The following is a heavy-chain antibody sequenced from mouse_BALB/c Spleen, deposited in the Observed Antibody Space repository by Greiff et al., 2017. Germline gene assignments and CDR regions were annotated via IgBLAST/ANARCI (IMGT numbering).Heavy chain of an antibody. CDR2: IDPFNGGT. V-gene: IGHV1S135*01. Sequence: VQLQQSGPELMKPGASVKISCKASGYSFTSYYMHWVKQSHGKSLEWIGYIDPFNGGTSYNQKFKGKATLTVDKSSSTAYMHLSSLTSEDSAVYYCARFDGYYRAMDYWGQGTSVTVSS. CDR1: GYSFTSYY. CDR3: ARFDGYYRAMDY. D-gene: IGHD2-3*01. J-gene: IGHJ4*01.